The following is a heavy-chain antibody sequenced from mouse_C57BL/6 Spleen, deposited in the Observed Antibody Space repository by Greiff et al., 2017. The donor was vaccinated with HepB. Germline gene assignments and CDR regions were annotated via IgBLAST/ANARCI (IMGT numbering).Heavy chain of an antibody. Sequence: QVQLQQPGAELVKPGASVKMSCKASGYTFTSYWITWVKQRPGQGLEWIGDIYPGSGSTDYNEKFKSKATLTVDTSSSTAYMQLSSLTSEDSAVYYCAKYYGSSYVDYAMDYWGQGTSVTVSS. CDR3: AKYYGSSYVDYAMDY. V-gene: IGHV1-55*01. CDR2: IYPGSGST. CDR1: GYTFTSYW. D-gene: IGHD1-1*01. J-gene: IGHJ4*01.